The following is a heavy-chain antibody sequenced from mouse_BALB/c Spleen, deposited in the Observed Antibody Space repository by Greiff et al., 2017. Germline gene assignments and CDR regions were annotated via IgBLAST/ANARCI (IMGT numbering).Heavy chain of an antibody. CDR2: IYPGGGYT. CDR3: ARSKATATPYAMDY. CDR1: GYTFTNYW. J-gene: IGHJ4*01. Sequence: QVQLQQSGAELVRPGTSVKISCKASGYTFTNYWLGWVKQRPGHGLEWIGDIYPGGGYTNYNEKFKGKATLTADTSSSTAYMQLSSLTSEDSAVYFCARSKATATPYAMDYWGQGTSVTVSS. D-gene: IGHD1-2*01. V-gene: IGHV1-63*02.